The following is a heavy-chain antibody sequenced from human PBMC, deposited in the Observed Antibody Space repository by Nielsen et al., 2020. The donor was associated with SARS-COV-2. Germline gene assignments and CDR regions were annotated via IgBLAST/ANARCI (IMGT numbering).Heavy chain of an antibody. D-gene: IGHD4-17*01. V-gene: IGHV1-69*13. Sequence: SVKVSCKASGGTFSSYAISWVRQAPGQGLEWMGGIIPIFGTANYAQKFRGRVTITADESTSTAYMELSSLRSEDTAVYYCARVPAASLHGEFYYYYMDVWGKGTTVTVSS. CDR2: IIPIFGTA. CDR1: GGTFSSYA. J-gene: IGHJ6*03. CDR3: ARVPAASLHGEFYYYYMDV.